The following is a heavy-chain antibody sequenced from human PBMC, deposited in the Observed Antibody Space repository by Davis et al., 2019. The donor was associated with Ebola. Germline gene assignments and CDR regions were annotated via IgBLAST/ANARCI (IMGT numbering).Heavy chain of an antibody. D-gene: IGHD6-19*01. CDR1: GGTSSTYA. V-gene: IGHV1-2*02. J-gene: IGHJ5*02. CDR3: AREFKSEQWLVLGNNWFDP. Sequence: ASVKVSCKASGGTSSTYAIGWVRQAPGQGLEWMGWINPSSGGTNYAQKFQGRVTMTRDTSISTAYMELSRLRSDDTAVYYCAREFKSEQWLVLGNNWFDPWGQGTLVTVSS. CDR2: INPSSGGT.